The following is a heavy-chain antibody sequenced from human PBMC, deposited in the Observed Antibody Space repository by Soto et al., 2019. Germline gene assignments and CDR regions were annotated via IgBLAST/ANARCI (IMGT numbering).Heavy chain of an antibody. V-gene: IGHV1-18*04. D-gene: IGHD1-1*01. J-gene: IGHJ3*01. CDR2: ISVYNGDT. Sequence: QVQLVQSGAEMKKPGASVKVSCQASGYTFSSYGISWVRQAPGQGLEWMGWISVYNGDTKYAQKLQGRVTMTTDTSTSTAYMEVRSLRSDDTAVYFCVRDSYLEQPAGAFDFWGQGTMVTVSS. CDR3: VRDSYLEQPAGAFDF. CDR1: GYTFSSYG.